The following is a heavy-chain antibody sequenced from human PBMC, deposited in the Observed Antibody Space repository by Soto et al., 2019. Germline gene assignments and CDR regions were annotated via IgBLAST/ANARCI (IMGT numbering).Heavy chain of an antibody. CDR1: GFTFSSYA. V-gene: IGHV3-23*01. CDR2: ISGSGYST. D-gene: IGHD3-22*01. J-gene: IGHJ4*02. CDR3: ACSLYYYDTSGYY. Sequence: EVQLLESGGGFVQPGGSLRLSCAASGFTFSSYAMSWVRQAPGKGLEWVSTISGSGYSTYYADSVKGRFTISRDNSKNTLYLQMNSLRAEDTAVYFCACSLYYYDTSGYYLGQGTLVTVSS.